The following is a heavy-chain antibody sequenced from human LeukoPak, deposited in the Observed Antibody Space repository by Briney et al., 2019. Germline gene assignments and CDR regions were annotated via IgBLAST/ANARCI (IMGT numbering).Heavy chain of an antibody. Sequence: SETLSLTCAVYGGSFSGYYWSWIRQPPGKGLEWIGEINHSGSTNYNPSLKSRVTISVDTSKNQFSLKLSSVTAADTAVYYCARGYYFDYWGQGTLVTVSS. V-gene: IGHV4-34*01. CDR1: GGSFSGYY. CDR3: ARGYYFDY. CDR2: INHSGST. J-gene: IGHJ4*02.